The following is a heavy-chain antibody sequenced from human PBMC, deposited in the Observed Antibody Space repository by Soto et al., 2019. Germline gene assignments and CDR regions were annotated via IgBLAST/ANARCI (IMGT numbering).Heavy chain of an antibody. CDR2: IKQDGSEK. CDR1: GFTFSSYW. D-gene: IGHD5-12*01. Sequence: TGGSLRLSCAASGFTFSSYWMSWVRQAPGKGLEWVANIKQDGSEKYYVDSVKGRFTISRDNAKNSLYLQMNSLRAEDTAVYYCARDIMSSPYIVATIDPDYWGQGTLVTVSS. J-gene: IGHJ4*02. CDR3: ARDIMSSPYIVATIDPDY. V-gene: IGHV3-7*05.